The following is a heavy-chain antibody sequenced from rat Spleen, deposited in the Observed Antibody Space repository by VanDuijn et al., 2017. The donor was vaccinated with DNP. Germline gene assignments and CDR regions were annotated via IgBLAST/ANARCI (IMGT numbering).Heavy chain of an antibody. CDR2: ISTGGGNT. CDR3: ARHHNALTPTYYFDY. J-gene: IGHJ2*01. D-gene: IGHD1-10*01. V-gene: IGHV5-31*01. Sequence: EVQLVESGGGPVQPGRSLKLSCLASGFIFSNHWMTWIRQAPGKGLEWVASISTGGGNTYYRDSVKGRFTISRDNAKSTLYLQMDSLRSEDTATYYCARHHNALTPTYYFDYWGQGVMVTVSS. CDR1: GFIFSNHW.